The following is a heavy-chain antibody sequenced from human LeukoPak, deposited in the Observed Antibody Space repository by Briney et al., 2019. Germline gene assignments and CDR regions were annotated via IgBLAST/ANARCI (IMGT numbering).Heavy chain of an antibody. CDR3: ARRLLPSSGNSYFDY. J-gene: IGHJ4*02. Sequence: SETLSLTCTVSGGSISLYYWSWIRQPPGKGLEWIGYIYYSGNTNYNPSLKSRVTISVDTSKNEFSLELSSVTAADTAVYYCARRLLPSSGNSYFDYWGQGTLVTVSS. CDR2: IYYSGNT. CDR1: GGSISLYY. D-gene: IGHD3-10*01. V-gene: IGHV4-59*08.